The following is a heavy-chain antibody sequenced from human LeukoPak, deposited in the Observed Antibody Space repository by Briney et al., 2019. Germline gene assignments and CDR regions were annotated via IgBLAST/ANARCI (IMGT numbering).Heavy chain of an antibody. CDR3: ARGRRYSSSPIDY. J-gene: IGHJ4*02. CDR1: GGSFSGYY. Sequence: SETLSLTCAVYGGSFSGYYWSWIRQPPGKGLEWIGEINHSGSTNYNPSLKSRVTISVDTSKNQISLKLSSVTAADTAVYYCARGRRYSSSPIDYWGQGTLVTVSS. V-gene: IGHV4-34*01. D-gene: IGHD6-6*01. CDR2: INHSGST.